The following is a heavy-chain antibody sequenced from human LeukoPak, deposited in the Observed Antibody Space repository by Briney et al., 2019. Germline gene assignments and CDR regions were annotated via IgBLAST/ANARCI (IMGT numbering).Heavy chain of an antibody. CDR2: ISWNSGSI. CDR1: GFAFSTYW. J-gene: IGHJ3*02. D-gene: IGHD3-10*01. V-gene: IGHV3-9*01. Sequence: GGSLRLSCVGSGFAFSTYWMHWVRQAPGKGLVWVSGISWNSGSIGYADSVKGRFTISRDAAKNSLYLQMNSLRTEDTALYYCAKGKLFRLGSSKGDAFDIWGQGTMVTVSS. CDR3: AKGKLFRLGSSKGDAFDI.